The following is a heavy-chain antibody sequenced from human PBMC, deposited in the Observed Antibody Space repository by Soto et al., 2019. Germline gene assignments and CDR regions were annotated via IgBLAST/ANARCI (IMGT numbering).Heavy chain of an antibody. D-gene: IGHD1-26*01. J-gene: IGHJ4*02. V-gene: IGHV3-23*01. CDR3: AKEPANRLRGSFPYFDY. CDR2: ISGSGGST. Sequence: SCIIQDQGKGLEWVSAISGSGGSTYYADSVKGRFTISRDNSKNTLYLQMNSLRAEDTAVYYCAKEPANRLRGSFPYFDYWGQRTLVTVSS.